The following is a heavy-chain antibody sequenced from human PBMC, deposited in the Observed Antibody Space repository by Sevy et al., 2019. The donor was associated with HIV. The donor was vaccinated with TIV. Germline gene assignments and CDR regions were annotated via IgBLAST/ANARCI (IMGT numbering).Heavy chain of an antibody. D-gene: IGHD3-10*01. CDR3: ARQSDMGTSALYHIEY. Sequence: SETLSLTCTVSGDSISSSNYLWGWIRQPPGKGLEYIGSVSYSGDTYYNPSLRRRVSLSADTPKNQFSMELRSVTAADTAVYYCARQSDMGTSALYHIEYCGQGTLVTVSS. J-gene: IGHJ4*02. V-gene: IGHV4-39*01. CDR2: VSYSGDT. CDR1: GDSISSSNYL.